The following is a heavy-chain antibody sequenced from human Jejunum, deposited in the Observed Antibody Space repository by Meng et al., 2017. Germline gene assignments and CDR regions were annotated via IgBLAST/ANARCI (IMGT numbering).Heavy chain of an antibody. V-gene: IGHV3-30*18. CDR1: KFTFNHYG. D-gene: IGHD3-16*01. CDR3: AKDRTIWGYFDP. Sequence: QEQLVESGGGVVLPGRSLRLSCAAAKFTFNHYGMHWVRQAPGKGLEWVAVISYEGEVKSYADSVKGRFTISRDNSKNTLYLQMNSLRPEDTATYYCAKDRTIWGYFDPWGQGTLVTVSS. CDR2: ISYEGEVK. J-gene: IGHJ5*02.